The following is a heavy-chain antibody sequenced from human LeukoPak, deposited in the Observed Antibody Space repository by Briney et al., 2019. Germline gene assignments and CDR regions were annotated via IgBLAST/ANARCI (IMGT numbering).Heavy chain of an antibody. J-gene: IGHJ4*02. CDR3: ARDRENHYYDSRTDY. V-gene: IGHV1-18*01. CDR1: GYTLTSYG. D-gene: IGHD3-22*01. CDR2: ISAYNGNT. Sequence: ASVKVSCKASGYTLTSYGISWVRQAPGQGLEWMGWISAYNGNTNYAQKLQGRVTMTTDTSTSTAYMELRSLRSDDTVVYYCARDRENHYYDSRTDYWGQGTLVTVSS.